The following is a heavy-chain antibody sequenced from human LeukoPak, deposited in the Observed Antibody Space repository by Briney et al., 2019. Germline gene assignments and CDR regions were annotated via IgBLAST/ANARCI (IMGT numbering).Heavy chain of an antibody. J-gene: IGHJ4*02. CDR3: ARGDSSGYYYYYYFDY. CDR1: GGTFSSYA. D-gene: IGHD3-22*01. V-gene: IGHV1-69*13. Sequence: ASVKVSCKASGGTFSSYAISWVRQAPGQGLEWMGGIIPIFGTANYAQKFQGRVTITADESTSTAYMELSSLRSEDTAVYYCARGDSSGYYYYYYFDYWGQGTLVTVSS. CDR2: IIPIFGTA.